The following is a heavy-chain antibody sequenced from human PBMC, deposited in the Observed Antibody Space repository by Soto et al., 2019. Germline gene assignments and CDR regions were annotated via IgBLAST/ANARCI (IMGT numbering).Heavy chain of an antibody. CDR3: ARDVGDIVVVPAEDYYYYGMDV. Sequence: PEGSLRLSCTASGFTFSSYSMNWVRQAPGKGLEWVSSISSSSSYIYYADSVKGRFTISRDNAKNSLYLQMNSLRAEDTAVYYCARDVGDIVVVPAEDYYYYGMDVWGQGTTVTVSS. V-gene: IGHV3-21*01. D-gene: IGHD2-2*01. CDR2: ISSSSSYI. J-gene: IGHJ6*02. CDR1: GFTFSSYS.